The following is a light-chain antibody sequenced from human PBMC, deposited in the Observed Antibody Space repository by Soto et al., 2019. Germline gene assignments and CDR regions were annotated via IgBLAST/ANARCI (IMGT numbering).Light chain of an antibody. J-gene: IGKJ3*01. Sequence: EIVMTQSPATLSVSPGERATLSCRASQSVSSNLAWYQQKPGQAPRLLIYGASTRATGIPATFSGSGSGTEFTPTISSLQSEDFAVYYCQQYNNWPLSFGPGTKVDIK. CDR3: QQYNNWPLS. CDR1: QSVSSN. CDR2: GAS. V-gene: IGKV3-15*01.